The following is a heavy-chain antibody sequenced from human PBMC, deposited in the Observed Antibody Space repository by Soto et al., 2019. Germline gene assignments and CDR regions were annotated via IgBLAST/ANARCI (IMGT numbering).Heavy chain of an antibody. CDR2: ISATGGGT. D-gene: IGHD3-10*01. Sequence: GVSLRLSCAASGFKFSNYAMSWVRQAPGKGLEWVSLISATGGGTYYADSVKGRFTISRDNSHNTLYLQVHSLTAEDTAVYYCARDRRGGGNSAFYFDFWGQGAQLAVSS. J-gene: IGHJ4*02. CDR1: GFKFSNYA. V-gene: IGHV3-23*01. CDR3: ARDRRGGGNSAFYFDF.